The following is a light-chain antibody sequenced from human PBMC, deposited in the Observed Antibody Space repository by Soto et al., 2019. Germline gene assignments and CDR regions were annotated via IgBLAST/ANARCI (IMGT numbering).Light chain of an antibody. CDR1: QGITND. CDR3: QQFNSDPFT. Sequence: DIQLTQSPSFLSASVGDRVTITCRASQGITNDLAWYQQKPGKAPKLLIYAASSLQRGVPSTFSGSGLGTEFTLTISSLQPEDFATYFCQQFNSDPFTFGPGTTVDFK. V-gene: IGKV1-9*01. J-gene: IGKJ3*01. CDR2: AAS.